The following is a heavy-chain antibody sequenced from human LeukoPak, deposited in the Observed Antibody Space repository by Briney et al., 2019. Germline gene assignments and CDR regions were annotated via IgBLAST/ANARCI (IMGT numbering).Heavy chain of an antibody. D-gene: IGHD2-21*02. CDR1: GFTFSSDE. J-gene: IGHJ4*02. V-gene: IGHV3-15*01. CDR3: TTSLAYCVGDCYPTR. CDR2: IKTKTVGGTT. Sequence: PGGSLRLSCAASGFTFSSDEMSWVRQAPGKGLEWVGRIKTKTVGGTTDYAVPVKGRFTTSRDDSKNTLYLQMDSLKTEDTAVYYCTTSLAYCVGDCYPTRWGQGTLVTVSS.